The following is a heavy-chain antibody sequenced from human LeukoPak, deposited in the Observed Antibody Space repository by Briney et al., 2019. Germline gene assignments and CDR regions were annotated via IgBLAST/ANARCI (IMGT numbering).Heavy chain of an antibody. J-gene: IGHJ6*02. CDR3: TTVRAAAGTDYYYGMDV. Sequence: PGGSPRLSCAASGFTFSNAWMSWVRQAPGKGLEWVGRIKSKTDGCTTDYAAPVKGRFTISRDDSKNTLYLQMNSLKTEDTAVYYCTTVRAAAGTDYYYGMDVWGQGTTVTVSS. D-gene: IGHD6-13*01. V-gene: IGHV3-15*01. CDR2: IKSKTDGCTT. CDR1: GFTFSNAW.